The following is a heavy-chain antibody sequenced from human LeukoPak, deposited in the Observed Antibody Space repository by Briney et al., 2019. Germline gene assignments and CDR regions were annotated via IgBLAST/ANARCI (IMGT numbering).Heavy chain of an antibody. CDR1: GGSISSYY. CDR3: AREQQLPPEGAFDI. V-gene: IGHV4-4*07. CDR2: IYTSGST. Sequence: PSETLSLTCTVSGGSISSYYWSWLRQPAGKGLEWIGRIYTSGSTNYNPSLKSRVTMSVDTSKNQFSLKLSSVTAADTAVYYCAREQQLPPEGAFDIWGQGTMVTVSS. J-gene: IGHJ3*02. D-gene: IGHD6-13*01.